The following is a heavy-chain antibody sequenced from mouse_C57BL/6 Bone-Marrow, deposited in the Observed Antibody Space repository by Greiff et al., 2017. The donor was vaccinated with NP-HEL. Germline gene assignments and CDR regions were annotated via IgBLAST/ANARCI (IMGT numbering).Heavy chain of an antibody. CDR2: ILPSIGRT. D-gene: IGHD1-1*01. CDR3: ARENFITTVVAHWYFDV. J-gene: IGHJ1*03. V-gene: IGHV15-2*01. CDR1: DSEVFPIAY. Sequence: QVQLKESGSELRSPGSSVKLSCKDFDSEVFPIAYMSWVRQKPGHGFEWIGGILPSIGRTIYGEKFEDKATLDADTLSNTAYLELNSLTSEDSAIYYCARENFITTVVAHWYFDVWGTGTTVTVSS.